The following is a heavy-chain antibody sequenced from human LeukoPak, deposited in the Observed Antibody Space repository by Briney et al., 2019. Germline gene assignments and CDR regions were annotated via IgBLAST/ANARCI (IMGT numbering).Heavy chain of an antibody. CDR3: ARGRPRFDY. CDR2: IYYSGST. J-gene: IGHJ4*02. Sequence: SETLSLTCTVSGGSISSYYWSWIRQPPGKGLEWIGYIYYSGSTNYNPSLKSRVTMSVDTSKNQFSLKLSSVTAADTAVYYCARGRPRFDYWGQGTLVTVSS. CDR1: GGSISSYY. V-gene: IGHV4-59*01.